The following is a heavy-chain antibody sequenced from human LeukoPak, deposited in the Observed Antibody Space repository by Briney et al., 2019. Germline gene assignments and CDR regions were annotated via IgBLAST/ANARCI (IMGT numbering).Heavy chain of an antibody. Sequence: GGSLRLSCAASGFTFSTYWMSWVRQAPGKGLEWVVNIRQDGSEKYYVDSVKGRLSISRDNAKNSLYLQMNSLRAEDTSIYYCARVRTTADFDYWGQGTLVTVSS. D-gene: IGHD4-17*01. CDR2: IRQDGSEK. CDR1: GFTFSTYW. J-gene: IGHJ4*02. CDR3: ARVRTTADFDY. V-gene: IGHV3-7*04.